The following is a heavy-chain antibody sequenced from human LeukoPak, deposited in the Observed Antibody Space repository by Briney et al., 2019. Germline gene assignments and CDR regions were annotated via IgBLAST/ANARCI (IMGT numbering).Heavy chain of an antibody. Sequence: PGGSLRLSCAASGLTFSSYSMNWVRQAPGKGLEWVSSISSSSSYIYYADSVKGRFTISRDNAKNSLYLQMNSLRAEDTAVYYCATLQNWFDPWGQGTLVTVSS. CDR2: ISSSSSYI. J-gene: IGHJ5*02. CDR1: GLTFSSYS. D-gene: IGHD5-24*01. V-gene: IGHV3-21*01. CDR3: ATLQNWFDP.